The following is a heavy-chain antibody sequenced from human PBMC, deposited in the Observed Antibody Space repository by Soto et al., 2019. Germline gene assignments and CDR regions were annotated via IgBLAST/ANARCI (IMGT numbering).Heavy chain of an antibody. J-gene: IGHJ4*02. Sequence: SETLSLTCAVSGGSFSSNNWWTLVRQPPGQGLEWIGEIYRTGSTNYNPSLKSRVTISLDKSENQFSLKVTSLTAADTAVYYCASRDPGTSVDYWGQGTLVTVSS. V-gene: IGHV4-4*02. CDR2: IYRTGST. CDR1: GGSFSSNNW. CDR3: ASRDPGTSVDY. D-gene: IGHD1-7*01.